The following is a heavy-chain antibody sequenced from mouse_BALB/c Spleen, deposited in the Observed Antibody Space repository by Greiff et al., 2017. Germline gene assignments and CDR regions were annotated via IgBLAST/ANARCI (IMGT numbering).Heavy chain of an antibody. CDR1: GFSLTSYG. D-gene: IGHD1-1*01. V-gene: IGHV2-5-1*01. CDR3: AKKDYGSSYDYAMDY. J-gene: IGHJ4*01. CDR2: IWRGGST. Sequence: VQLQQSGPSLVQPSQSLSITCTVSGFSLTSYGVYWVRQSPGKGLEWLGVIWRGGSTDYNAAFMSRLSITKDNSKSQVFFKMNSLQADDTAIYYCAKKDYGSSYDYAMDYWGQGTSVTVSA.